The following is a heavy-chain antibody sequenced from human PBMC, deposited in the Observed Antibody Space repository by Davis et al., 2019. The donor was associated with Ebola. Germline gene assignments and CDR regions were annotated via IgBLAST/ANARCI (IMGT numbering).Heavy chain of an antibody. D-gene: IGHD3-22*01. CDR2: IHHSGST. CDR3: AREGYYYDSSGYAKGAFDI. CDR1: GESFSAYY. Sequence: PGGSLRLSCAVYGESFSAYYWNWIRQSPGKGLEWIGEIHHSGSTNSNPSLKSRVTISIDSSKNQFSLKLSSVTAADTAVYYCAREGYYYDSSGYAKGAFDIGGQGTMVTVSS. J-gene: IGHJ3*02. V-gene: IGHV4-34*01.